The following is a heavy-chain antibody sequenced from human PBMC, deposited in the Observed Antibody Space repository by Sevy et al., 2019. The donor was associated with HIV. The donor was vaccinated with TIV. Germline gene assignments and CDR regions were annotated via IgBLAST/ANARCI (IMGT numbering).Heavy chain of an antibody. CDR3: ARGGYYDSSGYYIPAESPSAFDI. D-gene: IGHD3-22*01. J-gene: IGHJ3*02. CDR2: IYSGGST. Sequence: GGSLRLSCAASGFTVSGNYMSWVRQAPGKGLEWVSVIYSGGSTYYADSVKGRFTISRDNSKNTLYLQMNSLRAEDTAVYYCARGGYYDSSGYYIPAESPSAFDIWGQGTMVTVSS. CDR1: GFTVSGNY. V-gene: IGHV3-53*01.